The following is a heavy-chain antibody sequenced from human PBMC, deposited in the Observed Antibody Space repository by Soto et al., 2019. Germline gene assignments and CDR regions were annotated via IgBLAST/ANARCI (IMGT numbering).Heavy chain of an antibody. Sequence: SVKVSCKASGDTFSGYAISWVRQAPGQGLEWMGKIIPTSGRTNYAQKFQGRLTISADDSTSTAYMELSSLVSEDTAVYYCARGPLSSFAMDVWGQGTTVTVSS. V-gene: IGHV1-69*13. J-gene: IGHJ6*02. CDR3: ARGPLSSFAMDV. CDR1: GDTFSGYA. D-gene: IGHD3-10*02. CDR2: IIPTSGRT.